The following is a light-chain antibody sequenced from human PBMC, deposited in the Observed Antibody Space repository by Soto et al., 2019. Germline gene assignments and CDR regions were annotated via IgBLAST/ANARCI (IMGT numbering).Light chain of an antibody. CDR3: QQYNNSPIT. V-gene: IGKV3-15*01. CDR2: GAS. J-gene: IGKJ5*01. Sequence: IVMTQSPATLSLSPGRRATLSFRASQSVSSNLAWYQQKPGQAPRLLIYGASTRATGIPARFSGSGSGTKFTLSISSLQSEDFAVYYCQQYNNSPITFGQGTRLEIK. CDR1: QSVSSN.